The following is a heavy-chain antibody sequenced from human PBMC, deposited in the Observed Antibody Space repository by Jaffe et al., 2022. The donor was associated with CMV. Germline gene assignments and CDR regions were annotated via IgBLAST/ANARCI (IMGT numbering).Heavy chain of an antibody. J-gene: IGHJ4*02. V-gene: IGHV3-21*01. CDR1: GFTFSSYS. CDR2: ISSSSSYI. CDR3: ARDSTTVVTPNHRRFDY. Sequence: EVQLVESGGGLVKPGGSLRLSCAASGFTFSSYSMNWVRQAPGKGLEWVSSISSSSSYIYYADSVKGRFTISRDNAKNSLYLQMNSLRAEDTAVYYCARDSTTVVTPNHRRFDYWGQGTLVTVSS. D-gene: IGHD4-17*01.